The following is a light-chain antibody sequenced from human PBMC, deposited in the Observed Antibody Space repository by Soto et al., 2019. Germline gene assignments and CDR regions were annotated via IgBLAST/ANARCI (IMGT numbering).Light chain of an antibody. CDR1: QSISNY. CDR3: QQSFSPLWT. Sequence: DIQMTQSPSSLSASVGDRVTITWRASQSISNYLNWYQQKPGKAPKLLIYAASSMQSGVPSRFSGSGSETDFTLTISSLPPDDSATYYCQQSFSPLWTFGQGTKVEV. J-gene: IGKJ1*01. CDR2: AAS. V-gene: IGKV1-39*01.